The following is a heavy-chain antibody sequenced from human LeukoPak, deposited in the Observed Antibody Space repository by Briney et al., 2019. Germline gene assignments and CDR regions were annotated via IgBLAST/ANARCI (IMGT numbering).Heavy chain of an antibody. Sequence: SETLSLTCTVSGDSISSGGYYWSWIRQPPGKGLEWIGCIYHTGTTYYSPSLKSRVSISVGRSKTQFSLRLYSVTAADTAVYYCARDPYSPTSDFDYWGQGTLVTVSS. CDR3: ARDPYSPTSDFDY. J-gene: IGHJ4*02. V-gene: IGHV4-30-2*01. D-gene: IGHD2-21*01. CDR1: GDSISSGGYY. CDR2: IYHTGTT.